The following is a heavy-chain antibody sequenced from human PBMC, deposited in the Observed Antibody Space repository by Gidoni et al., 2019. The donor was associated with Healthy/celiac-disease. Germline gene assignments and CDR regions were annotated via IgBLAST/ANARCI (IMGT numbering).Heavy chain of an antibody. CDR2: ISSSSSTI. V-gene: IGHV3-48*02. D-gene: IGHD4-17*01. J-gene: IGHJ4*02. Sequence: EVQLVESGGGLVQPGGSLRLSCAAPGFLFSSYSMNWVRQAPRKGLEWVSYISSSSSTIYYADSVKGRFTISRDNAKNSLYLQMNSLRDEDTAVYYCARAVWATTVVTQYYFDYWGQGTLVTVSS. CDR3: ARAVWATTVVTQYYFDY. CDR1: GFLFSSYS.